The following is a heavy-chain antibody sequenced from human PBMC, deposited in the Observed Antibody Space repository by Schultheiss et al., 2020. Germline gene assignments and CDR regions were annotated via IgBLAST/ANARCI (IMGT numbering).Heavy chain of an antibody. CDR3: AKERDSDSKYGMDV. V-gene: IGHV3-33*03. CDR2: IWYDGSNK. Sequence: GGSLRLSCAASGFTFSRDGMHWVRQAPGKGLEWVAVIWYDGSNKYYADSVKGRFTISRDNSKNTLYLQMNSLRAEDTAVFYCAKERDSDSKYGMDVWGQGTTVTVFS. J-gene: IGHJ6*02. D-gene: IGHD1-26*01. CDR1: GFTFSRDG.